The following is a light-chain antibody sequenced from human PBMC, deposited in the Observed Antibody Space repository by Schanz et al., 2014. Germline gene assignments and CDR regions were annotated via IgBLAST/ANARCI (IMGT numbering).Light chain of an antibody. CDR2: DVI. CDR1: SSDVGTSNL. J-gene: IGLJ3*02. Sequence: QSALTQPASVSGSPGQSITISCTGTSSDVGTSNLLSWYQQYPGKAPKLLIYDVIKRPSGVSNRFSGSKSGNTASLTISGLQAEDEADYYCCSYAGTYTWEFGGGTKLTVL. V-gene: IGLV2-23*02. CDR3: CSYAGTYTWE.